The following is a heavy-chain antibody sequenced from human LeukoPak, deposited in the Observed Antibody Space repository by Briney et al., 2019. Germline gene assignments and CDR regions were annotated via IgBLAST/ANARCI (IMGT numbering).Heavy chain of an antibody. CDR2: IYYSGST. V-gene: IGHV4-59*01. J-gene: IGHJ4*02. CDR1: GGSISSYY. CDR3: ARGGGYSGYDFGY. D-gene: IGHD5-12*01. Sequence: PSETLSLTCTVSGGSISSYYWTWIRQPPGKGLECIGYIYYSGSTNYNPSLKSRVTISVDTSKNQFSLNLSSVTAADTAVYYCARGGGYSGYDFGYWGQGTLVTVSS.